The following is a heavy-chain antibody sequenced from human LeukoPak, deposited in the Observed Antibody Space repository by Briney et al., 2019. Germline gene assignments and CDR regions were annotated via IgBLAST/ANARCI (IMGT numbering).Heavy chain of an antibody. Sequence: APVKGSCKAFGYTFTTYGISWVRQAPGHGLEWRGGIRAYNVNTNYAQKLQGRVTMTTDTSTRTAYMELRSLRSDDTAVYYCARDCPRGTSCYSTRLDYWGQGTLVTVSS. CDR3: ARDCPRGTSCYSTRLDY. V-gene: IGHV1-18*04. CDR1: GYTFTTYG. J-gene: IGHJ4*02. D-gene: IGHD2-2*01. CDR2: IRAYNVNT.